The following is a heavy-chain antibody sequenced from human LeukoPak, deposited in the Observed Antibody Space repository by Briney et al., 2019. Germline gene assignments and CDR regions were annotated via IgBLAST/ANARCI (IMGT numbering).Heavy chain of an antibody. CDR3: AREPDP. CDR1: GFTFSYYS. J-gene: IGHJ5*02. CDR2: ISSDTTTI. Sequence: PGGSLRLSCAASGFTFSYYSMNWVRQAPGMGLEWVSYISSDTTTIYYADSVKGRFTISRDNAKNSLYLQMNSLRPEDTAVYYCAREPDPWGQGTLVTVSS. V-gene: IGHV3-48*01.